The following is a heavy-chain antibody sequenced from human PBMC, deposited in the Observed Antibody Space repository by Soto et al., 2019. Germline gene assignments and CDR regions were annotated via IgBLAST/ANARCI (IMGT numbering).Heavy chain of an antibody. V-gene: IGHV4-59*08. CDR1: GGSISSYY. CDR2: IYYSGST. CDR3: ARLLGGDFDWLTYYMDV. D-gene: IGHD3-9*01. J-gene: IGHJ6*03. Sequence: SETLSLTCTVSGGSISSYYWSWIRQPPGKGLEWIGYIYYSGSTNYNPSLKSRVTISVDTSKNQFSLKLSSVTAADTAVYYCARLLGGDFDWLTYYMDVWGKGTTVTVSS.